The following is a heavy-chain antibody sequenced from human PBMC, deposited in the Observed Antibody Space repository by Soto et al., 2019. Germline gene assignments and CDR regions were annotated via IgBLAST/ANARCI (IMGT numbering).Heavy chain of an antibody. J-gene: IGHJ5*02. D-gene: IGHD2-2*01. CDR2: IYHSGST. Sequence: SETLSLTCAVSSGSISSSNWWSWVRQPPGKGLEWIGEIYHSGSTNYNPSLKSRVTISVDKSKNQFSLKLSSVTAADTAVYYCARVTGQLLWGGGNWFDPWGQGTLLTVSS. V-gene: IGHV4-4*02. CDR3: ARVTGQLLWGGGNWFDP. CDR1: SGSISSSNW.